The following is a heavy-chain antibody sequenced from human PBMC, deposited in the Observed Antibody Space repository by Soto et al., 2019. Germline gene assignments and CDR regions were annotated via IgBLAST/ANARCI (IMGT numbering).Heavy chain of an antibody. Sequence: ASVKVSCKASGGTFSSYAISWVRQAPGQGLEWMGRIIPILGIANYAQKFQGRVTITADKSTSTAYMELSSLRSEDTAVYYCASAPQDIVVVPAASYGMDVWGQGTTVTVSS. CDR2: IIPILGIA. D-gene: IGHD2-2*01. V-gene: IGHV1-69*04. CDR3: ASAPQDIVVVPAASYGMDV. CDR1: GGTFSSYA. J-gene: IGHJ6*02.